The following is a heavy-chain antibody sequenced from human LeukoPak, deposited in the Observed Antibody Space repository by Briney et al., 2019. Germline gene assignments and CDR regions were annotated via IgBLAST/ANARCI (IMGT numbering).Heavy chain of an antibody. J-gene: IGHJ6*02. CDR3: ARGQGHYVVDV. V-gene: IGHV1-8*01. Sequence: ASVKVSCKTSGYTFTSYDINWVRQATGQGLEWMGWMNPNSGNTGYAQKFKGRVTMTWNTSISTVYMELSSLTSDDTAVYYCARGQGHYVVDVWGQGTTATVSS. CDR2: MNPNSGNT. CDR1: GYTFTSYD.